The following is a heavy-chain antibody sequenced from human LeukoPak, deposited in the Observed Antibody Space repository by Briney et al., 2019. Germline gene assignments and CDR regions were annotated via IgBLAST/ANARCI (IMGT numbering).Heavy chain of an antibody. D-gene: IGHD3-3*01. J-gene: IGHJ4*02. V-gene: IGHV3-23*01. CDR3: AKWAYYDFWSGHYKSHFDS. CDR2: IRDSGNGT. Sequence: GGSLRLSCVVSGFTFKNYAMSWVRQPPGKGLECVSSIRDSGNGTDYADSVKGRFTVSRDNSKKTLYLHMNTLSAEDTAVYYCAKWAYYDFWSGHYKSHFDSWGQGTLVTVSP. CDR1: GFTFKNYA.